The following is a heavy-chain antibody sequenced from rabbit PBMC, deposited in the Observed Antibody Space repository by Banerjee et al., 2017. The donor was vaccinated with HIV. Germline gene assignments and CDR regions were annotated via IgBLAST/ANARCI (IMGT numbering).Heavy chain of an antibody. Sequence: QEQLEESGGGLVKPGASLTLTCTASGFTLSSYVMCWVRQAPGKGLEWIACIYAGSSGSSYYANWAKGRFTISKASSTTLTLQMTSLTAADTATYFCARDPAGDSSYWSYNLWGPGTLVTVS. V-gene: IGHV1S45*01. CDR1: GFTLSSYV. CDR2: IYAGSSGSS. CDR3: ARDPAGDSSYWSYNL. J-gene: IGHJ4*01. D-gene: IGHD8-1*01.